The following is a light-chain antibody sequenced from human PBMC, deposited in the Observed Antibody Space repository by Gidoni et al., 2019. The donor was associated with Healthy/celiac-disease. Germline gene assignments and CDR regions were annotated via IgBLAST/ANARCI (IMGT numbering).Light chain of an antibody. CDR2: DNN. Sequence: SVSPQPPSVSAAPGQKVTISCSGSSSNIGNNYVSWYQQLPGTAPKLLIYDNNKRPSGSPDRFSGSKSGTSATLGITGLQTGDEADYYCGTWDSSLSAGVFGGGTKLTVL. V-gene: IGLV1-51*01. CDR3: GTWDSSLSAGV. J-gene: IGLJ3*02. CDR1: SSNIGNNY.